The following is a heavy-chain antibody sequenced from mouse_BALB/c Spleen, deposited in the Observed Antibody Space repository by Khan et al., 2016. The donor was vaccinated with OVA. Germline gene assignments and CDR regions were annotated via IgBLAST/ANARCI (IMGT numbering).Heavy chain of an antibody. CDR3: TRSQGNYLFAY. CDR1: GYTFTNYG. CDR2: INPYTGEP. V-gene: IGHV9-3-1*01. J-gene: IGHJ3*01. D-gene: IGHD2-1*01. Sequence: QIQLVQSGPELKKPGETVKISCKASGYTFTNYGMNWVKQAPGKGLKWMGWINPYTGEPTYADDFKGRFAFSLETSASTAYLQIINLKNEDTATYCCTRSQGNYLFAYWGQGTLVTVSA.